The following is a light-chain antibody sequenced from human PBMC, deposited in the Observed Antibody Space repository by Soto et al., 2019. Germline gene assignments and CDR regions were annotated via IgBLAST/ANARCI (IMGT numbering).Light chain of an antibody. J-gene: IGKJ1*01. CDR2: GAS. Sequence: EIVLTQSPGTLSLSPGERATLSCRASQSVSSSYLAWYQQKPGQAPRLLIYGASSRATGIPDRFSGSVSATGFTLTISRLEPEDFAVYYCQQYGSSPPWTVGQGTKVEIK. CDR3: QQYGSSPPWT. CDR1: QSVSSSY. V-gene: IGKV3-20*01.